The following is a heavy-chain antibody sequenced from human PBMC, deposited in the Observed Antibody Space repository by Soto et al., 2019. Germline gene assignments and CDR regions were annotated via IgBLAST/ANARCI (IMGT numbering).Heavy chain of an antibody. J-gene: IGHJ4*02. CDR3: ARDSGKKYQLAIDY. CDR2: MNPNSGNT. V-gene: IGHV1-8*01. Sequence: QVQLVQSGAEVKKPGASVKVSCKASGYTFTSYDINWVRQATGQGLEWMGWMNPNSGNTGYAQKFQGRVTMTRNTYISTAYMELSSLRSEATAVYYCARDSGKKYQLAIDYWGQGTLVTVSS. CDR1: GYTFTSYD. D-gene: IGHD2-2*01.